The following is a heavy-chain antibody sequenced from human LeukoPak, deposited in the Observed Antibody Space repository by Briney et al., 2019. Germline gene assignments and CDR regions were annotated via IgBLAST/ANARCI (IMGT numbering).Heavy chain of an antibody. CDR1: GFTFSSYS. D-gene: IGHD2/OR15-2a*01. V-gene: IGHV3-21*01. CDR2: ISSSSSYI. CDR3: AKGSFNCNGNSCPQYYYYMDV. Sequence: PGGSLRLSCAASGFTFSSYSMNWVRQAPGKGLEWVSSISSSSSYIYYADSVKGRFTISRDNSKNTMYLQMSSLRVEDTAVYSCAKGSFNCNGNSCPQYYYYMDVWGKGTTVTVSS. J-gene: IGHJ6*03.